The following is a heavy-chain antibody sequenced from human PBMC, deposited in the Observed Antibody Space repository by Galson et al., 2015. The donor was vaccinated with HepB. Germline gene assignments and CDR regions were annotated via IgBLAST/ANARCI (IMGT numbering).Heavy chain of an antibody. CDR1: GFTFSNAW. D-gene: IGHD3-3*01. CDR3: TKEGPVLRFLEWFSSAYYCGY. J-gene: IGHJ4*02. CDR2: IKSKTDGGTT. Sequence: SLRLSCAASGFTFSNAWMSWVRQAPGKGLEWVGRIKSKTDGGTTDYAAPVKGRFTISRDDSKNTLYLQMNSLKTEDTAVYYCTKEGPVLRFLEWFSSAYYCGYWGQGTLVTVSS. V-gene: IGHV3-15*01.